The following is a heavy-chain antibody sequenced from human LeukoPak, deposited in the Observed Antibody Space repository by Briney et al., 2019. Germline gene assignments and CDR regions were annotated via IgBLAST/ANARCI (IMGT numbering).Heavy chain of an antibody. CDR3: ARDFMTTVPFDY. V-gene: IGHV3-21*01. D-gene: IGHD4-11*01. CDR1: GVTFSSYS. J-gene: IGHJ4*02. Sequence: GGSLRLSCAASGVTFSSYSMNWVRQAPGKGLEWVSSISSSSSYIYYADSVKGRFTISRDNAKNSLYLQMNSLRAEDTAVYYCARDFMTTVPFDYWGQGTLVTVSS. CDR2: ISSSSSYI.